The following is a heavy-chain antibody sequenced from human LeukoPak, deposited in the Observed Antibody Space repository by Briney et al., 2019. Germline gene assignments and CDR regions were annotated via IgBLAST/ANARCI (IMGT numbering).Heavy chain of an antibody. Sequence: GGSLRLSCAASGFTFSSYSMNWVRQAPGKGPEWVSSITSGSTYIYYADSVKGRFTISRDNAKNSLYLQMNSLRAEDTALYYCARVHGGFYYMDVWGTRTTVTVSS. CDR1: GFTFSSYS. V-gene: IGHV3-21*01. J-gene: IGHJ6*03. CDR3: ARVHGGFYYMDV. D-gene: IGHD2-15*01. CDR2: ITSGSTYI.